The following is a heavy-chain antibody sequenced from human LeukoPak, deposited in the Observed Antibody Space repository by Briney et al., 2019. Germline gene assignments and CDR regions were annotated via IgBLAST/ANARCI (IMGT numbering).Heavy chain of an antibody. J-gene: IGHJ2*01. CDR1: GFAFSSYA. CDR3: AKDQEYCSGGSCPSDWYFDL. CDR2: ISGSVGRT. D-gene: IGHD2-15*01. Sequence: VGSLRLSCAASGFAFSSYAMCWVCHAPGKGLEWVSAISGSVGRTYYADSVKGRFTISRDNSKNTLFLQMNSLRAEDTAVYYCAKDQEYCSGGSCPSDWYFDLCGRGTLVTVSS. V-gene: IGHV3-23*01.